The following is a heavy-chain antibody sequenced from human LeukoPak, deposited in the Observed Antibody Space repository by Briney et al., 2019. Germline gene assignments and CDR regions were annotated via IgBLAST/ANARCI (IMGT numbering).Heavy chain of an antibody. Sequence: SETLSLTCTVSGGSISSYYWSWIRQPPGKGLEWIGYIYYSGSTNYNPSLKSRVTISVDTSKNQFSLKLSSVTAADTAVYYCARKYYYDSSGYYYEYYFDYWGQGTLVTVSS. CDR3: ARKYYYDSSGYYYEYYFDY. D-gene: IGHD3-22*01. CDR2: IYYSGST. J-gene: IGHJ4*02. V-gene: IGHV4-59*01. CDR1: GGSISSYY.